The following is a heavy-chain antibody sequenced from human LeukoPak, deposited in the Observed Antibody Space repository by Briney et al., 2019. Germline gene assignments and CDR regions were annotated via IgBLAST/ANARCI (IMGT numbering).Heavy chain of an antibody. CDR2: TSGNGAKT. D-gene: IGHD5-12*01. V-gene: IGHV3-23*01. CDR3: AKDLRYSFDH. CDR1: GFAFSTYG. J-gene: IGHJ4*02. Sequence: GGSLRLSCAASGFAFSTYGMSWVRQAPGKGLEWVSATSGNGAKTYYADSVKGRFTISRDNSKNTLFLQMNSLRVEDTAIYYCAKDLRYSFDHWGRGTLVTVSS.